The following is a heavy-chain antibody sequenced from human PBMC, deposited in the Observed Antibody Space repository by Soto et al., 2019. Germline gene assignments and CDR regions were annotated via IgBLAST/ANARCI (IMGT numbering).Heavy chain of an antibody. Sequence: SGPTLVNPTQTLTLTCTFSGFSLSTGGVGVGCIRQPPGRSLEWLAVIYWNDDRRRSPSLENRLTITKDTSKNQVVLTMTNMDPVDTATYYCIYRRASWDYHGLDVWGQGTPVTVSS. CDR2: IYWNDDR. CDR1: GFSLSTGGVG. V-gene: IGHV2-5*01. J-gene: IGHJ6*02. D-gene: IGHD2-21*01. CDR3: IYRRASWDYHGLDV.